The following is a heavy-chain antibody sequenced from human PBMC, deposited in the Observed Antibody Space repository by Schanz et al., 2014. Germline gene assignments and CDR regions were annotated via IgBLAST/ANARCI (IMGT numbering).Heavy chain of an antibody. Sequence: QVQLVQSGAEVKKPGSSVKVSCKASGDTFRSYTINWVRHAPGQGPQWMGRISPLLGVANYAQEFQGRLTITADTSTSTAYMELSSLRSEDTAVYYCATCSGGTCHAKPVLDNWGQGTLVTVSS. CDR1: GDTFRSYT. CDR2: ISPLLGVA. D-gene: IGHD2-15*01. V-gene: IGHV1-69*02. CDR3: ATCSGGTCHAKPVLDN. J-gene: IGHJ4*02.